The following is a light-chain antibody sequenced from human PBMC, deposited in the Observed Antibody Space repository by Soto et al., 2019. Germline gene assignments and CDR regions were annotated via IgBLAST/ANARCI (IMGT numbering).Light chain of an antibody. J-gene: IGKJ3*01. CDR2: GAS. V-gene: IGKV3-15*01. Sequence: ELVMTQSPATLSVSPGVRAPLSCRDGQSVYHNWAWYPQKPGQAPRLLIYGASTRATGIPASFSVSGSGTEVSLTISSLQYEDFSVYYCQQDTNWPPVTFGPGIQVYI. CDR1: QSVYHN. CDR3: QQDTNWPPVT.